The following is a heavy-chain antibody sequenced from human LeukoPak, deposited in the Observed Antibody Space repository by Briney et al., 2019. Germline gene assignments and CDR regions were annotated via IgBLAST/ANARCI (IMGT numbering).Heavy chain of an antibody. V-gene: IGHV3-23*01. CDR3: AKLGSIVVVPAAGASYNWFDP. CDR2: ISGSGGST. CDR1: GFTFRSYA. D-gene: IGHD2-2*01. J-gene: IGHJ5*02. Sequence: SGGPLRLSCAASGFTFRSYAMSWVRQAPGMGLEWVSAISGSGGSTYYADSVKGRFTISRDKSKNTLYLQMNSLRAEDTAVYYCAKLGSIVVVPAAGASYNWFDPWGQGTLVTVSS.